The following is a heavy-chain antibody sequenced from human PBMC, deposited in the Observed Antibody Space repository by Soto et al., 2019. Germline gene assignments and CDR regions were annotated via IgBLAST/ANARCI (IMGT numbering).Heavy chain of an antibody. CDR2: IYNDGTT. D-gene: IGHD3-3*01. CDR1: GLGVRNNY. V-gene: IGHV3-53*03. CDR3: ARGTTMAIEKRWDLTHAAYGMDV. J-gene: IGHJ6*02. Sequence: GGSLRLSCTAYGLGVRNNYMSWVRQAPGMGLEWVSVIYNDGTTYYADSVKGRFTISRDNAKNSLYLQMNSLRAEDTAVYYCARGTTMAIEKRWDLTHAAYGMDVWGQGTTVTVSS.